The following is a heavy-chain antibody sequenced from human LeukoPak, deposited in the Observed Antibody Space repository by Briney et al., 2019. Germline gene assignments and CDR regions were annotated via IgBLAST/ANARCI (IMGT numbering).Heavy chain of an antibody. CDR3: AKRMGPSIAAADLDY. CDR2: ISYDGSNK. Sequence: GGSLRLSCAASGSTFSSYGMSWVRQAPGKGLEWVAVISYDGSNKYYADSVKGRFTISRDNSKNTLYLQMNSLRAEDTAVYYCAKRMGPSIAAADLDYWGQGTLVTVSS. J-gene: IGHJ4*02. D-gene: IGHD6-13*01. CDR1: GSTFSSYG. V-gene: IGHV3-30*18.